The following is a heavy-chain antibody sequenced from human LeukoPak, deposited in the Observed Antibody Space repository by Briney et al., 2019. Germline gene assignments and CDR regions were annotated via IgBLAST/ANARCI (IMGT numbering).Heavy chain of an antibody. CDR3: ARGSAPLFNSGSDDFDY. D-gene: IGHD5-12*01. V-gene: IGHV1-46*01. J-gene: IGHJ4*02. Sequence: ASVKVSCKASGYTFTSYYMHWVRQAPGQGLDWMGIINPSSGDRRYAQKFQGRVTMTRDTSTSTVYLEVSSLRSEDTAVYFCARGSAPLFNSGSDDFDYWGQGTLVTVSS. CDR1: GYTFTSYY. CDR2: INPSSGDR.